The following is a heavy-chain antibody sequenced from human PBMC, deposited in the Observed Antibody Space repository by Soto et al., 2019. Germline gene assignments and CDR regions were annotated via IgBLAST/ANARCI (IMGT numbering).Heavy chain of an antibody. Sequence: PGGSLRLSCAASGFTFSRYWMNWVRQAPGKGLEWVANIKQDGTEKNYVDSVKGRFSISRDNAKNSLYLQMNSLRAEDTAVYYCAREAYYYDSSGYQQYFQHWGQGTLVTVSA. D-gene: IGHD3-22*01. V-gene: IGHV3-7*01. CDR1: GFTFSRYW. CDR2: IKQDGTEK. J-gene: IGHJ1*01. CDR3: AREAYYYDSSGYQQYFQH.